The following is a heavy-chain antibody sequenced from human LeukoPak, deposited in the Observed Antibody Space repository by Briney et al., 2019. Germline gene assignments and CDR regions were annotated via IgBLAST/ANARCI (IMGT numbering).Heavy chain of an antibody. CDR2: ISGDGYST. D-gene: IGHD2-2*01. CDR3: TKDRYCTTTNCSLDY. Sequence: GGSLRLSCAASGFTFDEYIKHWLRQAPGKGLEWVSLISGDGYSTYYADSVKGRFTISRDNSKNSLYLQMDSLRTEDTALYYCTKDRYCTTTNCSLDYWGQGTLVTVSS. J-gene: IGHJ4*02. CDR1: GFTFDEYI. V-gene: IGHV3-43*01.